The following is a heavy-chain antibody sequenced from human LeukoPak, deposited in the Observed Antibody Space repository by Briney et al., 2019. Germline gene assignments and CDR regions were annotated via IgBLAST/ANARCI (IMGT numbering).Heavy chain of an antibody. D-gene: IGHD3-16*01. CDR1: GFTFSSYA. J-gene: IGHJ4*02. V-gene: IGHV3-23*01. Sequence: PGGSLRLSCAASGFTFSSYAISWVRQAPGKGLEWVSGISAAGGTAFYADTVKGRFTISRDNSRSTMYLQMSSLRAEDTAVYFCAKDRDGGSNTRAKGFDYWGQGTLVTVSS. CDR2: ISAAGGTA. CDR3: AKDRDGGSNTRAKGFDY.